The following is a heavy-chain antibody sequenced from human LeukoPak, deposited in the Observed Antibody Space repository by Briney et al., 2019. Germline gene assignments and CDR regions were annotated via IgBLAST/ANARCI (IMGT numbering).Heavy chain of an antibody. CDR3: ARETYYDFWSGYPRPYYFDY. CDR1: GFTFSSYW. Sequence: SGGSLRLSCAASGFTFSSYWMSWVRQAPGKGLEWVANIKQDGSEKYYVDSVKGRFTISRDNAKNSLYLQMNSLRAEDTAVYYCARETYYDFWSGYPRPYYFDYWGQGTLVTVSS. V-gene: IGHV3-7*01. CDR2: IKQDGSEK. D-gene: IGHD3-3*01. J-gene: IGHJ4*02.